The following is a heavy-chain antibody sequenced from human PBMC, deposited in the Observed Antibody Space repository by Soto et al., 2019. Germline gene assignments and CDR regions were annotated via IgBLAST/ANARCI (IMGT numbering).Heavy chain of an antibody. V-gene: IGHV4-34*01. CDR2: INHSGST. Sequence: SETLSLTCAVYGGSFSGYYWSWIRQPPGKGLEWIGEINHSGSTNYNPSLKSRVTISVDTSKNQFSLKLSSVTAADTAVYYCARVGGAAAGKWYYYYYYGMDVWGQGTTVTVPS. CDR3: ARVGGAAAGKWYYYYYYGMDV. CDR1: GGSFSGYY. D-gene: IGHD6-13*01. J-gene: IGHJ6*02.